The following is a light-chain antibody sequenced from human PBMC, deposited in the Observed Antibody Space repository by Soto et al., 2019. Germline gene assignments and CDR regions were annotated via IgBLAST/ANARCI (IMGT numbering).Light chain of an antibody. CDR2: DVS. J-gene: IGLJ2*01. CDR1: SSDIGTYNY. V-gene: IGLV2-14*03. Sequence: QSVLTQPASVSGSPGQSITISCTGTSSDIGTYNYISWYQQHPGKAPKLIIYDVSHRPSGASDRFSASKAGNTASLTISGLQPEDEADYYCSSFTSLNKPVVFGVGTKLTVL. CDR3: SSFTSLNKPVV.